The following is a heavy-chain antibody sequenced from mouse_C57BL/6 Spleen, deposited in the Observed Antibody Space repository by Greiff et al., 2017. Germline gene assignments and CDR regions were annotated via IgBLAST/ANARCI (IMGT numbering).Heavy chain of an antibody. CDR1: GFTFSDYG. V-gene: IGHV5-15*01. Sequence: EVQRVESGGGLVQPGGSLKLSCAASGFTFSDYGMAWVRQAPRKGPEWVAFISNLAYSIYYADTVTGRFTISRENAKNTLYLEMSSLRSEDTAMYYCARHRGSTWYFDVWGTGTTVTVSS. CDR3: ARHRGSTWYFDV. J-gene: IGHJ1*03. CDR2: ISNLAYSI. D-gene: IGHD1-1*01.